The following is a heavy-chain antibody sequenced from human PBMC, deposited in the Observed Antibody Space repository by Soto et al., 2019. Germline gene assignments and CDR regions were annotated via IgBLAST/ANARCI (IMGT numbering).Heavy chain of an antibody. CDR2: ISGSGSTI. CDR1: VFTFSDYY. V-gene: IGHV3-11*01. CDR3: ARGGAAATFRCWFDP. Sequence: SGGSLRLSCAASVFTFSDYYMSWIRQAPGKGLEWVSYISGSGSTIYYADSVKGRFTISRDNAKNSLYLQMSSLTADDTAVYYCARGGAAATFRCWFDPWGQGTLVTVS. J-gene: IGHJ5*02. D-gene: IGHD2-15*01.